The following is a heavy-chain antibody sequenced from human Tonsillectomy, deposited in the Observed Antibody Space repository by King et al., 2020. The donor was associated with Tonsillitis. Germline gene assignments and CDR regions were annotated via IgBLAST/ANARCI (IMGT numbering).Heavy chain of an antibody. CDR2: IKSKPDGETT. D-gene: IGHD1-26*01. V-gene: IGHV3-15*01. CDR3: TAGTVATTKRGAFDI. J-gene: IGHJ3*02. CDR1: GFTFSNAW. Sequence: QLVQSGGGLVKPGGSLRLSCTASGFTFSNAWISWVRQAPGKGLEWVGRIKSKPDGETTDYDAPVKGRFTISRDDSKNTLNLQMNSLKTEDTAVYYCTAGTVATTKRGAFDIWGQGTVVTVSS.